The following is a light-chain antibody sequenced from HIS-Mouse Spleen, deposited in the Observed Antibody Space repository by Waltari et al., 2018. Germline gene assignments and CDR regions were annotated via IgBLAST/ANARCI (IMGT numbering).Light chain of an antibody. CDR2: DAA. J-gene: IGKJ4*01. V-gene: IGKV3-11*01. Sequence: EIVLTQSPATLSLSPGERATLSCRASQSVSSYLAWYQPKPGQAPRLLSYDAANRATGSPARVSGSGSGTDFTLTISSLEPEDFAVYYCQQRSNWLTFGGGTKVEIK. CDR3: QQRSNWLT. CDR1: QSVSSY.